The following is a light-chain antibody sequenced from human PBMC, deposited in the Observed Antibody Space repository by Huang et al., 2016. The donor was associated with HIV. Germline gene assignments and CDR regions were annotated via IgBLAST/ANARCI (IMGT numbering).Light chain of an antibody. J-gene: IGKJ1*01. CDR1: QGITGN. CDR3: QQYNAWPSTWT. Sequence: EIVLTQSPGTLSLSPGETATLSCRASQGITGNLAWYQQRLGQPPRLLIYCAATRAPNIPGRCSGSGSGTEFTLTITSLRSEDAAVYYCQQYNAWPSTWTFGQGTRMEIK. CDR2: CAA. V-gene: IGKV3-15*01.